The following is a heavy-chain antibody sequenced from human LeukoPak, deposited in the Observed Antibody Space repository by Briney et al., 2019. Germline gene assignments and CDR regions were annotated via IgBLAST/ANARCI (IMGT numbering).Heavy chain of an antibody. CDR1: GFTFSSYS. CDR2: ISSSSTI. CDR3: ARLSDYDSGFDY. D-gene: IGHD3-22*01. J-gene: IGHJ4*02. V-gene: IGHV3-48*01. Sequence: GGSLRLSCAASGFTFSSYSMNWVRQAPGKGLEWVSYISSSSTIYYADSVKGRFTISRDNSKNTVYLQMNSLRVEDTAVYYCARLSDYDSGFDYWGQGTLVTVSS.